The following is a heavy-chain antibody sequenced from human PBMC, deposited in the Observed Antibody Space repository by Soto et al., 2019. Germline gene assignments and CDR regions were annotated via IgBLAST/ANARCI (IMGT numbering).Heavy chain of an antibody. CDR2: MIPNNGNT. Sequence: QVQLEQSGAEVKKPGASVKVSCKASGYTFNNYDINWLRQATGQGFEWMGWMIPNNGNTGYAQKFQGRVTMTRDTSINTAYIELTSLTSEDTAVYYCARGGVTSFDPWGQGTLVTVSS. V-gene: IGHV1-8*01. D-gene: IGHD3-10*01. CDR3: ARGGVTSFDP. J-gene: IGHJ5*02. CDR1: GYTFNNYD.